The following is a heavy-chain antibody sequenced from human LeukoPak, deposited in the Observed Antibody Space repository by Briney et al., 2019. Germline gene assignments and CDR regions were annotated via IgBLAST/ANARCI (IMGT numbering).Heavy chain of an antibody. D-gene: IGHD2-2*02. CDR2: INHSGST. V-gene: IGHV4-34*01. J-gene: IGHJ4*02. CDR1: GGSFSGYY. CDR3: ASAGSGYCSSTSCYSY. Sequence: SETLSLTCAVYGGSFSGYYWSFIRQPPEKGLEWIGEINHSGSTYYNPSLKSRVTISVDTSKNQFSLKLSSVTAADTAVYYCASAGSGYCSSTSCYSYWGQGTLVTVSS.